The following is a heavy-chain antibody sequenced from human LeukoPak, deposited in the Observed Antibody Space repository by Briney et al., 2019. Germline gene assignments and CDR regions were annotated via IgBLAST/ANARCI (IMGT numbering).Heavy chain of an antibody. CDR1: GGSISSYY. Sequence: PSETLSLTCTVSGGSISSYYWSWIRQPPGKGLEWIGYIYYSGSTNYNPSLKSRGTISVDTSNNQFSLKLTSVTTADTAMYYCARGEQLVRYWGQGTLVTVSS. V-gene: IGHV4-59*01. D-gene: IGHD6-6*01. CDR3: ARGEQLVRY. CDR2: IYYSGST. J-gene: IGHJ4*02.